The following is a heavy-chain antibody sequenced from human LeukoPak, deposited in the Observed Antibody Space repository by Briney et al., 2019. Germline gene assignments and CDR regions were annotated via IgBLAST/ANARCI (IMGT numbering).Heavy chain of an antibody. CDR2: IYYSGST. V-gene: IGHV4-30-4*08. D-gene: IGHD2-21*01. Sequence: PSETLSLTCTVSGGSISSSSYYWGWIRQPPGKGLEWIGYIYYSGSTYYNPSLKSRVTISVDTSKNQFSLKLSSVTAADTAVYYCARVMEVSFDYWGQGTLVTVSS. CDR1: GGSISSSSYY. CDR3: ARVMEVSFDY. J-gene: IGHJ4*02.